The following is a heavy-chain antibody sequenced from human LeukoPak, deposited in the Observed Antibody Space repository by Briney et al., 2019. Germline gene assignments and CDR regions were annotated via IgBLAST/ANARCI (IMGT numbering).Heavy chain of an antibody. CDR2: ISSSSSDI. D-gene: IGHD4-23*01. CDR3: ARDVSGRGYGGNSGWFDP. Sequence: GGSLRLSCAASGFTFSSYSMNWVRQAPGKGLEWVSSISSSSSDIFYADSVKGRFTISRDNAKNSLYLQMNSLRAEDTAVYYCARDVSGRGYGGNSGWFDPWGQGTLVTVSS. CDR1: GFTFSSYS. V-gene: IGHV3-21*01. J-gene: IGHJ5*02.